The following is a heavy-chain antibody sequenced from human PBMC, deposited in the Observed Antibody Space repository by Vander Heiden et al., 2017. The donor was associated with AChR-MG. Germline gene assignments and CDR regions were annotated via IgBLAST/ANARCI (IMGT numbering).Heavy chain of an antibody. V-gene: IGHV3-23*04. Sequence: EVQLVESGGGLVQPGASLRLSCAASGFTFSSYAMSWVRQAPGKGLEWVSAISGSGGSTYYADSVKGRFTISRDNSKNTLYLQMNSLRAEDTAVYYCAKHNWWTTNTKHDAFDSWGQGTMVTGSS. CDR2: ISGSGGST. CDR3: AKHNWWTTNTKHDAFDS. J-gene: IGHJ3*02. CDR1: GFTFSSYA. D-gene: IGHD1-20*01.